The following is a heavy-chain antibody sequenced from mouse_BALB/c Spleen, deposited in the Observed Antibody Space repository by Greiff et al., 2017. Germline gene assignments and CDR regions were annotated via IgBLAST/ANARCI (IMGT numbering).Heavy chain of an antibody. V-gene: IGHV2-9*02. J-gene: IGHJ4*01. CDR3: ARHDYDDDYAMDY. CDR1: GFSLTSYG. Sequence: QVQLKQSGPGLVAPSQSLSITCTVSGFSLTSYGVHWVRQPPGKGLEWLGVIWAGGSTNYNSALMSRLSISKDNSKSQVFLKMNSLQTDDTAMYYCARHDYDDDYAMDYWGQGTSVTVSA. CDR2: IWAGGST. D-gene: IGHD2-4*01.